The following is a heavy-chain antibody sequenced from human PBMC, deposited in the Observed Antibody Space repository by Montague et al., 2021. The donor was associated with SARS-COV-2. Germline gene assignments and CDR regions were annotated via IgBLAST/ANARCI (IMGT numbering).Heavy chain of an antibody. D-gene: IGHD6-13*01. V-gene: IGHV4-34*01. Sequence: SETLSLTCAVYGGSFSGYYWSWTRQPPGKGLEWIGEINHSGSTNYNPSLKSRVTISVDTSKNQFSLKLSSVTAADTAVYYCARVGRQQLVRLSGMDVWGQGTTVTVSS. CDR1: GGSFSGYY. CDR2: INHSGST. CDR3: ARVGRQQLVRLSGMDV. J-gene: IGHJ6*02.